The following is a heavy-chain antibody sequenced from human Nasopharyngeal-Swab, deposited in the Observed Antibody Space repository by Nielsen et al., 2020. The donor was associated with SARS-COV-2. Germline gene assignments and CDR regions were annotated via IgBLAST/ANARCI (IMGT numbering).Heavy chain of an antibody. V-gene: IGHV3-11*05. J-gene: IGHJ3*02. CDR1: GFTFSDYY. CDR2: ISSSSSYT. CDR3: ARVVAAHRSAFEI. D-gene: IGHD6-6*01. Sequence: GESLKISCAASGFTFSDYYMSWIRQAPGKGLEWVSYISSSSSYTNYADSVKGRFTISRDNAKNSLYLQMNSLRAEDTAVYYCARVVAAHRSAFEIWGQGTMVTVSS.